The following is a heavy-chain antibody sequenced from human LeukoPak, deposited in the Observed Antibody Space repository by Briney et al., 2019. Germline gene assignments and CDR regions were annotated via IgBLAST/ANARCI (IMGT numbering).Heavy chain of an antibody. Sequence: SETLSLTCAVSGGSISSGGYSWSWIRQPPGKGLEWIGYIYHSGSTYYNPSLKSRVTISVDRSKNQFPLKLSSVTAADTAVYYCASGTEGDYGDYRSAFDIWGQGTMVTVSS. J-gene: IGHJ3*02. CDR2: IYHSGST. CDR1: GGSISSGGYS. D-gene: IGHD4-17*01. CDR3: ASGTEGDYGDYRSAFDI. V-gene: IGHV4-30-2*01.